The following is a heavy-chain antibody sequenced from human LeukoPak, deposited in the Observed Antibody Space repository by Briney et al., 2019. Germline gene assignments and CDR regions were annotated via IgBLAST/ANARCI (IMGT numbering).Heavy chain of an antibody. V-gene: IGHV1-69*05. CDR2: NIPIFGTA. CDR3: ARSIAARHSWFDP. CDR1: GGTFSSYA. J-gene: IGHJ5*02. Sequence: SSVKVSCKSSGGTFSSYAISWVRQPPAQGLEWMGGNIPIFGTANYAQKLQGRVTITTDESTSTAYRELRSLRSEDTAVYSCARSIAARHSWFDPWGQGTLVTVSS. D-gene: IGHD6-6*01.